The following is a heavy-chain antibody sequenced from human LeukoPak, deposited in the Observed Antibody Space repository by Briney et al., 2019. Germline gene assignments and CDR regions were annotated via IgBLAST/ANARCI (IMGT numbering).Heavy chain of an antibody. CDR3: ARKTGTPGY. Sequence: PGGSLRLSCVGSGFTFRSHAMSWVRQAPEKGLEFVSGIYENGGTTYYADSVKGRFTISRDNAKNSLYLQMNSLRAEDTAVYYCARKTGTPGYWGQGTLVTVSS. V-gene: IGHV3-23*01. D-gene: IGHD1-14*01. J-gene: IGHJ4*02. CDR2: IYENGGTT. CDR1: GFTFRSHA.